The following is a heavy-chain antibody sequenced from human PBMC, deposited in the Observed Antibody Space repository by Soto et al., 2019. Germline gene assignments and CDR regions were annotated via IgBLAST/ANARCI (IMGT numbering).Heavy chain of an antibody. D-gene: IGHD3-10*01. V-gene: IGHV3-30*18. CDR2: ISYDGSNK. CDR1: GFTFSSYG. J-gene: IGHJ6*02. CDR3: AKDEPGSGSYYYYYYGMDV. Sequence: GGSLRLSCAASGFTFSSYGMHWVRQAPGKGLEWVAVISYDGSNKYYADSVKGRFTISRDNSKNTLYLQMNSLRAEDTAVYYCAKDEPGSGSYYYYYYGMDVWGQGTTVTVSS.